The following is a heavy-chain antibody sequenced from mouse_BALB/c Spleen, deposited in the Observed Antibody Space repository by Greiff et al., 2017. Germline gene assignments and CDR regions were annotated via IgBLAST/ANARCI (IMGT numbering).Heavy chain of an antibody. CDR3: ARNGDDGGWGLAY. CDR2: ISYSGST. CDR1: GYSITSDYA. Sequence: EVKLQESGPGLVKPSQSLSLTCTVTGYSITSDYAWNWIRQFPGNELGWMGYISYSGSTSYNPSLKSRISITRDTSKNPYFLQLNSVTTEDTATYYGARNGDDGGWGLAYWGQGTLVTVSA. V-gene: IGHV3-2*02. J-gene: IGHJ3*01. D-gene: IGHD2-2*01.